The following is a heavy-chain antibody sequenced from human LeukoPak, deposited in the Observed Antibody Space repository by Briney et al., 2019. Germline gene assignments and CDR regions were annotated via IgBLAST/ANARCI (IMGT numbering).Heavy chain of an antibody. CDR1: GFTFSRYW. J-gene: IGHJ4*02. V-gene: IGHV4-34*01. D-gene: IGHD1-26*01. CDR2: INHSGST. Sequence: GSLRLSCVTSGFTFSRYWMSWVRQAPGKGLEWIGEINHSGSTNDNPSLKSRVTISVDTSKNQFSLKLSSVTAADTAVYYCARWGGGSLFFWGQGTLVTVSS. CDR3: ARWGGGSLFF.